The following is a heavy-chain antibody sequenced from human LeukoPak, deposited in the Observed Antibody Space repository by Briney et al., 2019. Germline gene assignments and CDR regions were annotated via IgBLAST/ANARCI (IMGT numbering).Heavy chain of an antibody. D-gene: IGHD5-18*01. CDR1: GYSFTNYW. Sequence: GESLKISFKGSGYSFTNYWIGWVRQMPGKGPEWMGITYPGDSDTRYSPSFQGQVTISADKSISTAYLQWSSLKASDTAMYYCARHLRLWQNWFDPWGQGTLVTVSS. J-gene: IGHJ5*02. CDR3: ARHLRLWQNWFDP. V-gene: IGHV5-51*01. CDR2: TYPGDSDT.